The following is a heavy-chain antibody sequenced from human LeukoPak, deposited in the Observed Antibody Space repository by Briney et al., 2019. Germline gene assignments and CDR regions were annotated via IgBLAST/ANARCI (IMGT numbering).Heavy chain of an antibody. CDR1: GYTFTSYG. CDR3: ARLLWLGEPIIHYYMDV. D-gene: IGHD3-10*01. Sequence: GASVKVSCKASGYTFTSYGISWARQAPGQGLEWMGWISAYNGNTNYAQKLQGRVTMTTDTSTSTAYMELRSLRSDDTAVYYCARLLWLGEPIIHYYMDVWGKGTTVTVSS. J-gene: IGHJ6*03. V-gene: IGHV1-18*01. CDR2: ISAYNGNT.